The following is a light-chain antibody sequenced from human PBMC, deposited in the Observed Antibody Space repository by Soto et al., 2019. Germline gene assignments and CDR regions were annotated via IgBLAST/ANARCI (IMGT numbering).Light chain of an antibody. CDR2: TAS. V-gene: IGKV1-39*01. Sequence: DIQMTQSPSSLSASVGDRVTITCRASQSVSRYLNWYQQKPGRAPKLLISTASSLQSGVPSRFSGSGSGTDFTLTISSLQPEDFATYYCQQGFSTPLTFGGGTKLDIK. J-gene: IGKJ4*01. CDR1: QSVSRY. CDR3: QQGFSTPLT.